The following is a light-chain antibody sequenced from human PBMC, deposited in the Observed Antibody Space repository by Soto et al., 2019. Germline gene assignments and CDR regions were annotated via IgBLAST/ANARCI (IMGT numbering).Light chain of an antibody. CDR1: LDINTF. Sequence: DIQMTQSPSSLSASVGDRVSITCRASLDINTFLNWYRQKPGKAPKLLIYAASSLQSGVPSRFSGSGSETEFTLSISSLQPEDFATYFCQQIYSAPLTFGGGTKVDIK. CDR2: AAS. J-gene: IGKJ4*01. V-gene: IGKV1-39*01. CDR3: QQIYSAPLT.